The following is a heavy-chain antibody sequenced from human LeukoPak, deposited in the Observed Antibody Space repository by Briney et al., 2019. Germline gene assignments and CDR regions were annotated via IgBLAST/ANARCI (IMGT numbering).Heavy chain of an antibody. Sequence: GGSLRLSCAASGFTFNSYSMNWVRQAPGKGLEWVSSISSSSSYISHADSVKGRFTISRDNAKNSLYLQMNSLRVEDTAVYYCAKDRSGGTYDDDAFDIWGQGTLVTVSS. CDR3: AKDRSGGTYDDDAFDI. D-gene: IGHD2-15*01. CDR1: GFTFNSYS. CDR2: ISSSSSYI. V-gene: IGHV3-21*01. J-gene: IGHJ3*02.